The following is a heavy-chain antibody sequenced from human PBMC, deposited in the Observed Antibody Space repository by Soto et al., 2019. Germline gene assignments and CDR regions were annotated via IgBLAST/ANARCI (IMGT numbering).Heavy chain of an antibody. CDR2: IYRGGTT. D-gene: IGHD6-13*01. CDR1: GFTVSSSY. V-gene: IGHV3-66*01. CDR3: ARGRAAGNYYYGLVV. J-gene: IGHJ6*02. Sequence: EVHRVESGGGWVQPGGSLTLSCAASGFTVSSSYMSWVRQAPGKGLEWVAAIYRGGTTYYVDSVKGRFTITKDNSKNTMDHQMNSLRAEDTAVYYCARGRAAGNYYYGLVVWGQGTTVNVSS.